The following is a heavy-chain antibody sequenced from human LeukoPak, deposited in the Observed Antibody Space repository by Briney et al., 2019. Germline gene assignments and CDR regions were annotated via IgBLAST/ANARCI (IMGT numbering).Heavy chain of an antibody. D-gene: IGHD2-21*01. CDR2: INAGNGDT. J-gene: IGHJ4*02. Sequence: EASVKVPCKASGYTFTKYVVHWVRQAPGQRPEWMGWINAGNGDTKYSQNFQDRVTITRDTSANTAYMELSSLTSEDTALYYCARDDCGDTCYPGGYWGQGTLVTVSS. V-gene: IGHV1-3*01. CDR3: ARDDCGDTCYPGGY. CDR1: GYTFTKYV.